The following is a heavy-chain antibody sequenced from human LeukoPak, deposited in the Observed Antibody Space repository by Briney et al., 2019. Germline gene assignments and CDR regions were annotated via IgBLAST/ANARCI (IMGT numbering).Heavy chain of an antibody. CDR2: IYYSGST. CDR3: AGGPYGELLSV. Sequence: SETLSLTCTVSGGSISSSSYYWGWIRQPPGKGLEWIGSIYYSGSTYYNPSLKSRVTISVDTSKNQFSLKLSSVTAADTAVYFCAGGPYGELLSVRGQGTLLTVSS. V-gene: IGHV4-39*01. D-gene: IGHD3-10*01. CDR1: GGSISSSSYY. J-gene: IGHJ4*02.